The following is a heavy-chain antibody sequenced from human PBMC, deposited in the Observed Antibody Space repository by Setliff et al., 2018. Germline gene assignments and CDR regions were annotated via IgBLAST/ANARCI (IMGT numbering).Heavy chain of an antibody. V-gene: IGHV3-7*03. Sequence: PGGSLRLSCAASGFIFGSDYMGWIRQTPGKGLEWVANINGDGSEKRYVYSVKGRFTVSKDNAEKSLYLQINNLRAEDTAVYYCARAVSGYDYHYFDKWGQGTLVTVSS. CDR3: ARAVSGYDYHYFDK. CDR2: INGDGSEK. J-gene: IGHJ4*02. CDR1: GFIFGSDY. D-gene: IGHD5-12*01.